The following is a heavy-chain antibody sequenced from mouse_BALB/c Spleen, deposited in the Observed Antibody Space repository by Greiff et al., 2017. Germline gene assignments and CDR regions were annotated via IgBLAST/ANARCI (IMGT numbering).Heavy chain of an antibody. V-gene: IGHV14-1*02. CDR2: IDPENGNT. D-gene: IGHD1-1*01. J-gene: IGHJ2*01. CDR3: ARSITTVVAADY. CDR1: GFNIKDYY. Sequence: VQLKESGAELVRPGALVKLSCKASGFNIKDYYMRWVKQRPEQGLEWIGWIDPENGNTIYDPKFQGKASITADTSSNTAYLQLSSLTSEDTAVYYCARSITTVVAADYWGQGTTLTVSS.